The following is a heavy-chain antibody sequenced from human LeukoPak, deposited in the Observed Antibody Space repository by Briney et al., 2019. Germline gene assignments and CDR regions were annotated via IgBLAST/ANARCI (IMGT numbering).Heavy chain of an antibody. V-gene: IGHV3-53*01. J-gene: IGHJ4*02. CDR1: GFTVSSNY. D-gene: IGHD6-13*01. CDR3: ASSSSWYSGLDY. Sequence: GGSLRLSCAASGFTVSSNYMSWVRQAPGKGLEWVSVIYGGGSTYYADSVKGRFTMSRDNSKNTLYLQMNSLRAEDTAVYYCASSSSWYSGLDYWGQGTLVTVSS. CDR2: IYGGGST.